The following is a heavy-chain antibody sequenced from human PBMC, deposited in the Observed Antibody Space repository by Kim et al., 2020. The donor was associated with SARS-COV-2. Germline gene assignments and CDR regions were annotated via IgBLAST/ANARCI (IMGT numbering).Heavy chain of an antibody. Sequence: NKSQADYVNGRFTVSRDNSMNTLFLQMNSLRAEDTAVYFCARDGISGVDNWGQGTLVTVSS. J-gene: IGHJ4*02. V-gene: IGHV3-30*07. CDR3: ARDGISGVDN. D-gene: IGHD3-10*01. CDR2: NK.